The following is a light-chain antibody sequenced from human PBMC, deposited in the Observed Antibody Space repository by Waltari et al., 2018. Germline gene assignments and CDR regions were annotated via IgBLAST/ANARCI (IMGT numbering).Light chain of an antibody. CDR1: QNIGNY. J-gene: IGKJ1*01. CDR3: QHHVRLPAT. V-gene: IGKV3-20*01. CDR2: GAS. Sequence: IVLTQSPGTLSLSPGGRATLSGRASQNIGNYLAWYQQKPGQAPRLLIYGASSRAAGIPDRFSGSGSGADFRLTSSRLEPEDFAVYYCQHHVRLPATFGQGTKV.